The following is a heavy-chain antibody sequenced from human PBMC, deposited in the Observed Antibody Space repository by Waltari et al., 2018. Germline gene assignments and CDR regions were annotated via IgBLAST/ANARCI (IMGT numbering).Heavy chain of an antibody. Sequence: QLQLQESGSGLVKPSQTLSLTCTVSGGSISSYYWSWIRQPAGKGLEWIGRIYTSGSTNYNPSLKSRVTMSVDTSKNQFSLKLSSVTAADTAVYYCAREIGSSWYRRNAFDIWGQGTMVTVSS. V-gene: IGHV4-4*07. CDR1: GGSISSYY. CDR3: AREIGSSWYRRNAFDI. CDR2: IYTSGST. D-gene: IGHD6-13*01. J-gene: IGHJ3*02.